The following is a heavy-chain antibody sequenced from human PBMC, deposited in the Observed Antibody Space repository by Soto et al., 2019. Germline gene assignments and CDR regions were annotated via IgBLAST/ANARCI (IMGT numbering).Heavy chain of an antibody. CDR2: IIPSYDRA. Sequence: QVQLVQSGAEVKKPGASVKVSCKTSGYTFSTFGISWVRQAPGQGLEYMGGIIPSYDRAKYAQKFQGRLTVSADLYTSTVYMELSSLRSEDTAVYFCARDPTNDYGDDTFDYWGQGTKVIVSS. CDR3: ARDPTNDYGDDTFDY. CDR1: GYTFSTFG. J-gene: IGHJ4*02. V-gene: IGHV1-69*13. D-gene: IGHD4-17*01.